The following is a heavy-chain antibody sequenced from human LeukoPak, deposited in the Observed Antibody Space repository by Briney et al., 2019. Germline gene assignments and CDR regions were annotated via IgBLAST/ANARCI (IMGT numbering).Heavy chain of an antibody. V-gene: IGHV4-34*01. D-gene: IGHD7-27*01. J-gene: IGHJ5*02. CDR1: GGSISSYY. CDR3: ARGSGVESWFDP. Sequence: SETLSLTCTVSGGSISSYYWSWIRQPPGKGLEWIGEINHSGSTNYNPSLKSRVTILVDTSKNQFSLKLSSVTAADTAVYYCARGSGVESWFDPWGQGTLVTVSS. CDR2: INHSGST.